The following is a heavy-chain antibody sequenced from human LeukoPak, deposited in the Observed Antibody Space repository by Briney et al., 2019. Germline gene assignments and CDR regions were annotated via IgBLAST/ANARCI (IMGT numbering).Heavy chain of an antibody. D-gene: IGHD4-17*01. CDR1: GFTFSNYA. J-gene: IGHJ4*02. CDR3: AKDRGWEDYGDYYFDY. CDR2: IGGSSGLT. Sequence: GGSLRLSCAASGFTFSNYAMSWVRQAPGRGLEWVSAIGGSSGLTYYADSVKGRFTISRDNSKNTLYLQMNSLRAEDTAVYYCAKDRGWEDYGDYYFDYWGQGTLVTVSS. V-gene: IGHV3-23*01.